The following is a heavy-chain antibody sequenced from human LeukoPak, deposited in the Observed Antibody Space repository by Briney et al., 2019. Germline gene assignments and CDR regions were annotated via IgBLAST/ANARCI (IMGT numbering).Heavy chain of an antibody. CDR1: GGSISSYY. V-gene: IGHV4-59*01. CDR3: ARPMVRGVIHAFDI. CDR2: IYYSGST. D-gene: IGHD3-10*01. J-gene: IGHJ3*02. Sequence: SETLSLTCTVSGGSISSYYWSWIRQPPGKGLEWIAYIYYSGSTNYNPSLKSRVTISVGTSKNQFSLKLSSVTAADTAVYYCARPMVRGVIHAFDIWGQGTMVTVSS.